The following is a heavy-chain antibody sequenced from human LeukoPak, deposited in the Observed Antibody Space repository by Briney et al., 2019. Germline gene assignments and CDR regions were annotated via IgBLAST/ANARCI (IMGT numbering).Heavy chain of an antibody. CDR3: ARRTFGGVIKY. D-gene: IGHD3-16*02. Sequence: PSETLSLTCSVSGGSISSGNYYWSWIRQPPGKGLEWIGEMTHSGSTNYNPSLKSRVTISVDTSKNQFSLKLSSVTVADTAVYYCARRTFGGVIKYWGQGILVTVSS. CDR2: MTHSGST. CDR1: GGSISSGNYY. V-gene: IGHV4-39*07. J-gene: IGHJ4*02.